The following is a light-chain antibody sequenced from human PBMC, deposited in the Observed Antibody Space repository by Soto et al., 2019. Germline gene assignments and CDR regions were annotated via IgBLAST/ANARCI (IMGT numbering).Light chain of an antibody. CDR2: AAS. J-gene: IGKJ1*01. Sequence: DIQMTQSPSSLSASVGDRVSITCRASQDIANFLAWYQHKPGKVPTLLIYAASTLQSGVPSRFSGSASGTDFTLTISSLQPEDVATYYCQKYNSPPRTFDQGTKVEV. V-gene: IGKV1-27*01. CDR3: QKYNSPPRT. CDR1: QDIANF.